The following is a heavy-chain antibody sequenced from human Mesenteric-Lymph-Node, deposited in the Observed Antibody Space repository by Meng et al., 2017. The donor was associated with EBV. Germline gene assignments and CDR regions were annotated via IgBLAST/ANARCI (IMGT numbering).Heavy chain of an antibody. D-gene: IGHD3-9*01. Sequence: VRCVPCRSVFTDPAAYLKVSCKISGYTLTNSDPNWVRHPTAPGVDWLGWIHTNTGTPTYATGFTGHSLFSLSTSVTPPNLQIRSLNSGDTGIYYCACFDWLGHYWGQGTLLTVSS. J-gene: IGHJ4*02. CDR2: IHTNTGTP. CDR3: ACFDWLGHY. V-gene: IGHV7-4-1*01. CDR1: GYTLTNSD.